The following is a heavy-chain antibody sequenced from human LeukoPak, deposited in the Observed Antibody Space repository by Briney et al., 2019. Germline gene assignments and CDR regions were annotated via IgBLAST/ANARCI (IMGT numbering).Heavy chain of an antibody. Sequence: SETLSLTCAVYGGPFSGYYWSWIRQPPGKGLEWIGEINHSGSTNYIPSLKSRVTISVDTYKNQFSLKLSSVTAADTAVYYCARGVGVYSNYPTYYYYYYMDVWGKGTTVTVSS. V-gene: IGHV4-34*01. CDR3: ARGVGVYSNYPTYYYYYYMDV. CDR1: GGPFSGYY. D-gene: IGHD4-11*01. CDR2: INHSGST. J-gene: IGHJ6*03.